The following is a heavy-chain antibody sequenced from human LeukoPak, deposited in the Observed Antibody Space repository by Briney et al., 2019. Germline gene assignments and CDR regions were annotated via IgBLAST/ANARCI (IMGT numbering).Heavy chain of an antibody. J-gene: IGHJ4*02. V-gene: IGHV4-31*03. D-gene: IGHD5-12*01. Sequence: SETLSLTCTVSGGSISSGGYYWSWIRQHPGKGLEWIGYIYYSGSTYYNPSLKSRVTISVGTSKNQFSLKLSSVTAADTAVYYCARSLRRRSGYEEVGHFDYWGQGTLVTVSS. CDR2: IYYSGST. CDR3: ARSLRRRSGYEEVGHFDY. CDR1: GGSISSGGYY.